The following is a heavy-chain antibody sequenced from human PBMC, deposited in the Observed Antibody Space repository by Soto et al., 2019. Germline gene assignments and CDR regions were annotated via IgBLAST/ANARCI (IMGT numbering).Heavy chain of an antibody. Sequence: EVQLVESGGGLVQPGGSLRLSCAASGFTFSSYWMHWVRQAPGKGLVWVSRINSNGSSTSYADSVKGRFTISRDNAKNTLYLQMNSLRAEDTAVYYCARGGSLNWYFDLWGRGTLVTVSS. V-gene: IGHV3-74*01. CDR1: GFTFSSYW. CDR3: ARGGSLNWYFDL. D-gene: IGHD1-26*01. CDR2: INSNGSST. J-gene: IGHJ2*01.